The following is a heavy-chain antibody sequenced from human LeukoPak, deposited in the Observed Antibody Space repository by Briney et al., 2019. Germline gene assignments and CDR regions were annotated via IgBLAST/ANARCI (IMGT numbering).Heavy chain of an antibody. CDR1: GGSISSYY. V-gene: IGHV4-59*01. D-gene: IGHD6-13*01. CDR2: IYYSGST. Sequence: PSETLSLTCTVSGGSISSYYWSWIRQPPGKGLEWIGYIYYSGSTNYNPSLKSRVTISVDTSKNQFSPKLSSVTAADTAVYYCARGPYSSSWYSRYYYYCYMDVWGKGTTVTVSS. J-gene: IGHJ6*03. CDR3: ARGPYSSSWYSRYYYYCYMDV.